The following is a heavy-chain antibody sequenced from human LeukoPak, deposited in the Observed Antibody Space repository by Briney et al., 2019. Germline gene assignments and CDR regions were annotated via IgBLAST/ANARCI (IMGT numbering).Heavy chain of an antibody. D-gene: IGHD3-10*01. J-gene: IGHJ5*02. Sequence: PSETLSLTCAVSGGSISSNSYYWGWIRQPPGKGLEWIGRIYTSGSTNYNPSLKSRVTISVDTSKNQFSLKLSSVTAADTAVYYCARDSLVVRELFDPWGQGTLVTVSS. CDR3: ARDSLVVRELFDP. V-gene: IGHV4-61*02. CDR2: IYTSGST. CDR1: GGSISSNSYY.